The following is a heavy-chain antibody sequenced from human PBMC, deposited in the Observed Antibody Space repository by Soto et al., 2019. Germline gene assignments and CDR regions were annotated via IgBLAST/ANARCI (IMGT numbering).Heavy chain of an antibody. J-gene: IGHJ6*02. Sequence: SETLSLTCTVSGGSVSSGSYYWSWIRQPPGKGLEWIGYIYYSGSTNYNPSLKSRVTISVDTSKNQFSLKLSSVTAADTAVYYCAREPRGEYYYDSSGPRTPGGMDVWGQGTTVTVSS. CDR2: IYYSGST. CDR3: AREPRGEYYYDSSGPRTPGGMDV. V-gene: IGHV4-61*01. CDR1: GGSVSSGSYY. D-gene: IGHD3-22*01.